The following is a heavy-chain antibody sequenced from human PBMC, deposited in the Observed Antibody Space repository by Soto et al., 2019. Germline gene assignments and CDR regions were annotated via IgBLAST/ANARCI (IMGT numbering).Heavy chain of an antibody. D-gene: IGHD6-19*01. CDR3: ARQVIAVAEDFDY. J-gene: IGHJ4*02. Sequence: PSETLSLTCTVSGGSISSSSYYWGWIRQPPGKGLEWIGSIYYSGSTYYNPSLKSRVTISVDTSKNQFSLKLSSVTAADTAVYYCARQVIAVAEDFDYWGQGTLVTVSS. V-gene: IGHV4-39*01. CDR1: GGSISSSSYY. CDR2: IYYSGST.